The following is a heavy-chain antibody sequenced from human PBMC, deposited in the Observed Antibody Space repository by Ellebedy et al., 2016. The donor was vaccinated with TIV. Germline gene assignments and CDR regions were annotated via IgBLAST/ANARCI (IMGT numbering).Heavy chain of an antibody. J-gene: IGHJ4*02. CDR3: ARDGGGGDLDY. CDR1: GFTFSSYT. V-gene: IGHV3-21*01. CDR2: ISSRSSDI. D-gene: IGHD2-15*01. Sequence: GESLKISCAASGFTFSSYTMNWVRQAPGKGLEWVSSISSRSSDIYYADSMKGRFTISRDNAKNSLYLQMNSLRAEDTSVYSCARDGGGGDLDYWGQGTLVTVSS.